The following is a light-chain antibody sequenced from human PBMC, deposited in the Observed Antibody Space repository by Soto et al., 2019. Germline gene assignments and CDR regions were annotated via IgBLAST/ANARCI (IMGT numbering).Light chain of an antibody. CDR3: QQSYRSPYT. CDR1: QSINIY. Sequence: IQMTQSPSSLSASVGDRVTVTCRASQSINIYLNWYQQKPGKAPTLLIYGASSLQSGVPSRFSXGGSXTXFTLTISSLQPEDFATYYCQQSYRSPYTFGQGTKLEIK. V-gene: IGKV1-39*01. J-gene: IGKJ2*01. CDR2: GAS.